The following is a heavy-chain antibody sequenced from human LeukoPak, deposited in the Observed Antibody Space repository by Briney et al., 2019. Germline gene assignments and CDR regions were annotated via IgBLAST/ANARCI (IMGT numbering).Heavy chain of an antibody. CDR1: GGSISSYY. J-gene: IGHJ4*02. V-gene: IGHV4-4*07. CDR3: AREGSSGWTPFDY. Sequence: SETLSLTRTVSGGSISSYYWSWIRQPAGKGLEWIGRIYTSGSTNYNPSLKSRVTISVDKSKNQFSLKLSSVTAADTAVYYCAREGSSGWTPFDYWGQGTLVTVSS. D-gene: IGHD6-19*01. CDR2: IYTSGST.